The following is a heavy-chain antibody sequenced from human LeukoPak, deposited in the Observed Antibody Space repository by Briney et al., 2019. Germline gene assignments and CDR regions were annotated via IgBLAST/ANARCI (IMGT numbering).Heavy chain of an antibody. CDR2: ISGSCGST. J-gene: IGHJ4*02. CDR3: AEPEIAVLAINYFCDY. CDR1: GFTFSSYA. Sequence: GGALRLSCAASGFTFSSYAMSWVRQAPGKGLEWVSAISGSCGSTYYADSVKRRFTISRDNSKNTLYLQMSSLRAEDTADYCWAEPEIAVLAINYFCDYWGQGTLVTVSS. V-gene: IGHV3-23*01. D-gene: IGHD6-19*01.